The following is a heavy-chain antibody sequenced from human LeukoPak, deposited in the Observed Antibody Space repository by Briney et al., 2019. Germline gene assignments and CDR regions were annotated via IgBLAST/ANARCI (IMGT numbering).Heavy chain of an antibody. D-gene: IGHD2-2*01. J-gene: IGHJ4*02. Sequence: SETLSLTCTVSGGSVSSGSYYWSWIRQPPGKGLEWIGYIYYSGSTNYNPSLKSRVTISVDTSKNQFSLKLSSVTAADTAVYYCARDGVYCSSTSCSKYYCDYWGQGTLVSVSS. V-gene: IGHV4-61*01. CDR2: IYYSGST. CDR3: ARDGVYCSSTSCSKYYCDY. CDR1: GGSVSSGSYY.